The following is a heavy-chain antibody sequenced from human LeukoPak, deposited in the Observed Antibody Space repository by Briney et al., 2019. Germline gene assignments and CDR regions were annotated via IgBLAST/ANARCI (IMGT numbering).Heavy chain of an antibody. CDR3: ARASYYYDSSGYYYFDY. CDR1: GGSISSGGYY. D-gene: IGHD3-22*01. CDR2: IYYSGII. J-gene: IGHJ4*02. Sequence: SQTLSLTCTVSGGSISSGGYYWSWIRQHPGKGLEWIGYIYYSGIIYYNSYLKSRVTISLDRSNNQFSRKLSSVTAADTAVYYCARASYYYDSSGYYYFDYWGQGTLVTVSS. V-gene: IGHV4-31*03.